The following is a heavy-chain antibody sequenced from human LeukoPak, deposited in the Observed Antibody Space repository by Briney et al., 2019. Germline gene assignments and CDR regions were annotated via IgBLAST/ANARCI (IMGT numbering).Heavy chain of an antibody. V-gene: IGHV3-13*01. D-gene: IGHD3-10*01. CDR2: IGTAGDT. Sequence: TGGSLRLSCAASGFTFSTFDMHWVRQGTGKGLEWVSGIGTAGDTHYPDSVKGRFTISRENAKNSLYLQMNSLRAGDTAVYYCARAGQWFSDAYDIRGQGTMVTVSS. CDR3: ARAGQWFSDAYDI. CDR1: GFTFSTFD. J-gene: IGHJ3*02.